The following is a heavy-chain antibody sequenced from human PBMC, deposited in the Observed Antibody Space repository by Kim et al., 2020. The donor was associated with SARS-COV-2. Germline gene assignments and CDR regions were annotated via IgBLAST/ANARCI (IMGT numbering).Heavy chain of an antibody. Sequence: DSGRGRFTTSRDHAKNSLCLQMNSLRTEDTALYYCAKDRTTVSTWNWFDPWGQGTLVTVSS. V-gene: IGHV3-9*01. D-gene: IGHD4-4*01. J-gene: IGHJ5*02. CDR3: AKDRTTVSTWNWFDP.